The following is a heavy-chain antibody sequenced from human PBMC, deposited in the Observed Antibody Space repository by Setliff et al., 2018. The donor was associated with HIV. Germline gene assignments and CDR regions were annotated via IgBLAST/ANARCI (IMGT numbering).Heavy chain of an antibody. D-gene: IGHD3-3*01. CDR1: GGSASNSRYY. CDR2: IHYNEKT. CDR3: AREWFSSVYYYYAIDV. J-gene: IGHJ6*02. Sequence: SETLSLTCTVSGGSASNSRYYWAWIRQPPGKGLEYIGSIHYNEKTYYNPSLKSRVTISIDTSKNQFSLKLTSVTAADTAIYYCAREWFSSVYYYYAIDVWGQGTTVTVSS. V-gene: IGHV4-39*01.